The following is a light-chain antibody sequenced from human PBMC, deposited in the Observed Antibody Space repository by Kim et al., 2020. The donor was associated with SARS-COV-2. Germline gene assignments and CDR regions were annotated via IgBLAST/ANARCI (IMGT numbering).Light chain of an antibody. CDR2: AAS. CDR3: QQSYSTPLT. Sequence: ASVGDRVTITCRASESISSYLNWYQQKPGKAPKLLIYAASSLQSGVPSRFSGSGSGTDFTLTISSLQPEDFATYYCQQSYSTPLTFGGGTKVDIK. CDR1: ESISSY. V-gene: IGKV1-39*01. J-gene: IGKJ4*01.